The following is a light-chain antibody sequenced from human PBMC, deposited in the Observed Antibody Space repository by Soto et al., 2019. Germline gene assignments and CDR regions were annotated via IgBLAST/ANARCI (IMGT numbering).Light chain of an antibody. Sequence: DIQMTQSPSSLSASVGDRVTISCRTSQGIGSDLSWYQQKAGKAPKRLIYAASSFQSGVPSRFSGSGSGTEFTLTISSLQPEDFATYYCLQHYDYPYTFGQGIRLEI. CDR1: QGIGSD. J-gene: IGKJ2*01. CDR3: LQHYDYPYT. CDR2: AAS. V-gene: IGKV1-17*01.